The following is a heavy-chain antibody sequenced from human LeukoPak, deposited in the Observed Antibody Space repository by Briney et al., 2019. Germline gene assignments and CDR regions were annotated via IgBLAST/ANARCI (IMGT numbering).Heavy chain of an antibody. CDR1: GGSISSGPFY. CDR3: ARGADY. CDR2: IYYSGNT. Sequence: SETLSLTCTVSGGSISSGPFYWSWIRQHPGKGLEWIGYIYYSGNTFYNPSLKSRVTISVDTSKNQFSLKLSYVTAADTAVYYCARGADYWGQGTLVTVSS. V-gene: IGHV4-31*03. J-gene: IGHJ4*02.